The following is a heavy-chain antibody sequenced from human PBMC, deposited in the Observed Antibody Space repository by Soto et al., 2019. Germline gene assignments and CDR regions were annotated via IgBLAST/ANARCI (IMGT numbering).Heavy chain of an antibody. D-gene: IGHD3-16*01. CDR2: INSNTGDT. Sequence: QVQLVQSGAEVKKPGASVTVSCKASGYTFTGYYIYWVRQAPGQGLEWMGRINSNTGDTRYAQRFQGKVTMTSDTANNTAYMELRNLKSNDTAVYYFAKNLGGAEYLQFWGQGTLVTVSS. CDR3: AKNLGGAEYLQF. V-gene: IGHV1-2*06. CDR1: GYTFTGYY. J-gene: IGHJ1*01.